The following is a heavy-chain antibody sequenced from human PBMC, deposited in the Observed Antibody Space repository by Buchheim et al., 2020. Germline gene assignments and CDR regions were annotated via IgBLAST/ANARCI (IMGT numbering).Heavy chain of an antibody. J-gene: IGHJ6*02. Sequence: EVQLLESGGGLVQPGGSLRLSCAASGFTFSSYAMSWVRQAPGKGLEWVSAISGSGGSTYYADSVKGRFTISRDNSENTLYLQMNSLRAEDTAVYYCASAENLIGIAVAGKNYYYGMDVWGQGTT. CDR2: ISGSGGST. V-gene: IGHV3-23*01. D-gene: IGHD6-19*01. CDR1: GFTFSSYA. CDR3: ASAENLIGIAVAGKNYYYGMDV.